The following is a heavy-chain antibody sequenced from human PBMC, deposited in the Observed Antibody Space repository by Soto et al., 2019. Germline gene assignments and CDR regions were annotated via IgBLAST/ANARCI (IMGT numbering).Heavy chain of an antibody. V-gene: IGHV2-5*01. CDR3: IHRRVNGGMDY. CDR2: IHWNDDN. Sequence: QITLKESGPTLVKPTQTLTLTCTFSGFSLSTSGVGVGCVRQPPGKALERLAVIHWNDDNHYTSSLKTRLTVTKDITKNQVVFTMTNMDPVDTGTYYCIHRRVNGGMDYWGPGILVTVSS. CDR1: GFSLSTSGVG. J-gene: IGHJ4*02.